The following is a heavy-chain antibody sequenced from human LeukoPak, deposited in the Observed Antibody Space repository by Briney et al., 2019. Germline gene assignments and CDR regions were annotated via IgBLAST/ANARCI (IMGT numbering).Heavy chain of an antibody. D-gene: IGHD6-19*01. CDR3: ARVVAATAPFDY. CDR2: IIPIFGTA. V-gene: IGHV1-69*01. Sequence: SVNVSCKASGGTFSSYAISWVRQAPGQGLEWMGGIIPIFGTANYAQKFQGRVTITADESTSTAYMELSSLRSEDTAVYYCARVVAATAPFDYWGQGTLVTVSS. J-gene: IGHJ4*02. CDR1: GGTFSSYA.